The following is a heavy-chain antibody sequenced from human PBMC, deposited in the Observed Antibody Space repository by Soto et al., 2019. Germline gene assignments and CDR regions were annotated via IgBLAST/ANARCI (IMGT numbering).Heavy chain of an antibody. CDR3: ARDRDITVVLVGHFFDS. D-gene: IGHD3-22*01. CDR1: GYTFTGYY. J-gene: IGHJ4*02. CDR2: INPNSGGT. Sequence: ASVKVSCKASGYTFTGYYMHWVRQAPGQGLEWMGWINPNSGGTNYAQKFQGRVTMTRDTSISTAYMELSRLRSDDTAVYYCARDRDITVVLVGHFFDSSGQGILVTVSS. V-gene: IGHV1-2*02.